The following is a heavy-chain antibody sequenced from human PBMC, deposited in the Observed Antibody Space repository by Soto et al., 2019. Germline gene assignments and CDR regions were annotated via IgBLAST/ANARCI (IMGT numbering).Heavy chain of an antibody. V-gene: IGHV3-74*01. Sequence: GGSLRLSCVASGFGFHTYWMHWVRQVPGKGLVWVARINSDGDTSTYADSVKGRFSISRDNTKNTLFLQMNGLRDDDTAVYYCTRDWVDYYGSGTYYPRFDPWGQGALVTVSS. J-gene: IGHJ5*02. D-gene: IGHD3-10*01. CDR3: TRDWVDYYGSGTYYPRFDP. CDR2: INSDGDTS. CDR1: GFGFHTYW.